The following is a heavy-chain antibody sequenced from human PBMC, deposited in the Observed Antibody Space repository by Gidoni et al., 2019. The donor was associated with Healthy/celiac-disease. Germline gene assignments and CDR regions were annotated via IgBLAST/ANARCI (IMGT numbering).Heavy chain of an antibody. V-gene: IGHV3-74*01. CDR2: INSDGSST. D-gene: IGHD6-19*01. Sequence: EVQLVESGGGLVQPGGSLRLSCAASGFSFSSYWLHWVRQAPGKGLVWVSRINSDGSSTSYADSVKGRFTISRDNAKNTLYLQMNSLRAEDTAVYNCARLAVAGTFDYWGRGTLVTVSS. J-gene: IGHJ4*02. CDR1: GFSFSSYW. CDR3: ARLAVAGTFDY.